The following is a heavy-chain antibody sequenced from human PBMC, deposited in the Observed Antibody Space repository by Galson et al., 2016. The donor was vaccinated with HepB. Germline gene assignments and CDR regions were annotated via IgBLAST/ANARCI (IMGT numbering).Heavy chain of an antibody. CDR1: GASISSTTNY. J-gene: IGHJ4*02. CDR2: IYYNGSP. V-gene: IGHV4-39*01. D-gene: IGHD2-15*01. Sequence: SETLSLTCSVSGASISSTTNYWVWIRQPPGKGLEWIGSIYYNGSPFYNPSLKSRLTVSVDTFKNQFSLRLTSVTAADTAVYYCARQRHTSASKFFDYWGQGILVTVSS. CDR3: ARQRHTSASKFFDY.